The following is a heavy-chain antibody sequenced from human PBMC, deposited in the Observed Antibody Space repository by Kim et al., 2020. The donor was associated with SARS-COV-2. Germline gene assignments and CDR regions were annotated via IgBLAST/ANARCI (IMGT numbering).Heavy chain of an antibody. V-gene: IGHV3-23*01. Sequence: GGSLRLSCAASGFTFSSHAMNWVRQAPGKGLEWVSAISGGTCCTYYADSVKGRFTISRDNSKNTLYLQMNSLRTEDTAVYYCAKGAIPCGDQCGFRYYAMDVWGQGTTVTVSS. CDR3: AKGAIPCGDQCGFRYYAMDV. D-gene: IGHD3-10*01. J-gene: IGHJ6*02. CDR1: GFTFSSHA. CDR2: ISGGTCCT.